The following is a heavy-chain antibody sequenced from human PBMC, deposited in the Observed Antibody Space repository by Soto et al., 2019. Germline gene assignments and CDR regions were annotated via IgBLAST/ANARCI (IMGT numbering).Heavy chain of an antibody. CDR3: ARGENLSPSQWFDP. V-gene: IGHV4-31*03. Sequence: SETLSLTCTVSGGSISSGGYYWSWIRQHPGKGLEWIGYIYYSGSTYYNPSLKSRVTISVDTSKNQFSLKLSSVTAADTAVYYCARGENLSPSQWFDPWGQGTRVTVAS. D-gene: IGHD3-3*02. CDR2: IYYSGST. CDR1: GGSISSGGYY. J-gene: IGHJ5*02.